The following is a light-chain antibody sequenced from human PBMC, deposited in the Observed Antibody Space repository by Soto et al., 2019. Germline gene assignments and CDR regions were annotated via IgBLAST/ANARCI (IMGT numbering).Light chain of an antibody. J-gene: IGKJ1*01. CDR1: QSVSSTL. V-gene: IGKV3-20*01. CDR3: GQFVSAHPRT. Sequence: EIVLTQSPCTLSVSAGERATISCRASQSVSSTLLACYQQKPGQAPRLLIYGVSKRSTGIPDRFSGSGSGTDVSLPISSLEPEDVAVSFCGQFVSAHPRTFGQGTKLEIK. CDR2: GVS.